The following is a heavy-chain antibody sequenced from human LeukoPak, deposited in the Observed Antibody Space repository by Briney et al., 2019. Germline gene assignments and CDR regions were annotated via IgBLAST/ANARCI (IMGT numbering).Heavy chain of an antibody. V-gene: IGHV3-23*01. CDR2: ITNSGENT. Sequence: GGSLRLSCEASGFSFPYGMSWVRQAPGKGLEWVSGITNSGENTYYADSVKGRFTISRDNSKNMLYLQMNSLRAEDTALYYCARDGYFGSDSVTGAGALGDYYMDVWGKGTTVTVSS. CDR1: GFSFPYG. D-gene: IGHD3-9*01. CDR3: ARDGYFGSDSVTGAGALGDYYMDV. J-gene: IGHJ6*03.